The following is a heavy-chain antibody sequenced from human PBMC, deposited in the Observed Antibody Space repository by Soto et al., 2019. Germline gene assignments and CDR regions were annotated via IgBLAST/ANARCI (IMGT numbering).Heavy chain of an antibody. CDR1: GGTFSSYA. D-gene: IGHD4-4*01. Sequence: SVKVSCKASGGTFSSYAISWVRQAPGQGLEWMGGIIPIFGTANYAQKFQGRVTITADKSTSTAYMELSSLRSEDTAVYYCARGRGATVKLDDYYYYGMDVWGQGTTVTVSS. V-gene: IGHV1-69*06. CDR3: ARGRGATVKLDDYYYYGMDV. J-gene: IGHJ6*02. CDR2: IIPIFGTA.